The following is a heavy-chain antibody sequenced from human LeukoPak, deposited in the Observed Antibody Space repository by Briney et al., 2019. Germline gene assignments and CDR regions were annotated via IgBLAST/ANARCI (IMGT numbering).Heavy chain of an antibody. CDR2: IRYDGSNK. CDR1: GFTFSSYG. V-gene: IGHV3-30*02. CDR3: ATNNKRLGVLRFLEWSHMDV. J-gene: IGHJ6*03. D-gene: IGHD3-3*01. Sequence: GGSLRLSCAASGFTFSSYGMHWVRQAPGKGLEWVTFIRYDGSNKYYADSVKGRFTISRDNSKTTLYLQMNSLRAEDTAVYYCATNNKRLGVLRFLEWSHMDVWGKGTTVTVSS.